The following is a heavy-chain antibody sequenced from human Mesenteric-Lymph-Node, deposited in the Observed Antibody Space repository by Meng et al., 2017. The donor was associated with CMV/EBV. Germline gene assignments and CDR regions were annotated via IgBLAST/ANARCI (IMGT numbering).Heavy chain of an antibody. CDR3: ARGVGYYYYGMDV. J-gene: IGHJ6*02. V-gene: IGHV4-61*01. D-gene: IGHD3-16*01. CDR1: GGSVSSGSYY. Sequence: GSLRLSCTVSGGSVSSGSYYWSWIRQPPGKGLEWIGYIYYSGSTNYNPSLKSRVTISVDTSKNQFSLKLSSVTAADTAVYYCARGVGYYYYGMDVWGQGTTVTVSS. CDR2: IYYSGST.